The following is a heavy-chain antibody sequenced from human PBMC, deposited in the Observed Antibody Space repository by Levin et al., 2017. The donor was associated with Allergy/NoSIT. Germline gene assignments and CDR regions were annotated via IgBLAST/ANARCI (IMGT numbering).Heavy chain of an antibody. CDR1: GGSISSGSYY. J-gene: IGHJ4*02. D-gene: IGHD3-9*01. CDR3: ARDGGYDILTGYYSDGY. V-gene: IGHV4-61*02. CDR2: IYTSGST. Sequence: RSSETLSLTCTVSGGSISSGSYYWSWIRQPAGKGLEWIGRIYTSGSTNYNPSLKSRVTISVDTSKNQFSLKLSSVTAADTAVYYCARDGGYDILTGYYSDGYWGQGTLVTVSS.